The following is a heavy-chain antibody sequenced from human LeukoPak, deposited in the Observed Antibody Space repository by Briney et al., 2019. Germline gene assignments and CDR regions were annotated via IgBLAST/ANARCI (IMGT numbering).Heavy chain of an antibody. CDR2: IIPIFGTA. J-gene: IGHJ2*01. CDR3: ARVNKWELVAGWYFDL. Sequence: SVKVSCKASGGTFRSYAISWVRQAPGQGLEWVGRIIPIFGTANYPQKYQGRDTITTDESTSTAYMERSRLRSEDTAVYYCARVNKWELVAGWYFDLWGRGTLVTVSS. CDR1: GGTFRSYA. V-gene: IGHV1-69*05. D-gene: IGHD1-26*01.